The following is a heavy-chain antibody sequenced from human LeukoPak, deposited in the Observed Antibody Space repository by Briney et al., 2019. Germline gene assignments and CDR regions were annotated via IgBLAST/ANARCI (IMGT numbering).Heavy chain of an antibody. CDR2: IKQDGSEK. J-gene: IGHJ4*02. D-gene: IGHD6-13*01. V-gene: IGHV3-7*01. CDR3: ARDQVAAAGTQCY. CDR1: GFTFSSYW. Sequence: PGGSLRLSCAASGFTFSSYWMSWVRQAPGKGLEWVANIKQDGSEKYCVDSVKGRFTISRDNAKNSLYLQMNSLRAEDTAVYYCARDQVAAAGTQCYWGQGTLVTVSS.